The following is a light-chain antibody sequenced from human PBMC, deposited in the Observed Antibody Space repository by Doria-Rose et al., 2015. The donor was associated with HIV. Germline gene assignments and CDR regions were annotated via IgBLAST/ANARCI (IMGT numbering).Light chain of an antibody. CDR2: EVS. J-gene: IGLJ1*01. V-gene: IGLV2-14*01. CDR3: GSYTSSSTFV. CDR1: RSDVGGYNF. Sequence: QSALIQPASVSGSPGQSITISCTGTRSDVGGYNFVSWYHQHPGKAPKLIIYEVSNRPSGVSNRFSGSKSGNTASLTISGLQAEDETDYYCGSYTSSSTFVFGTGTKVTVL.